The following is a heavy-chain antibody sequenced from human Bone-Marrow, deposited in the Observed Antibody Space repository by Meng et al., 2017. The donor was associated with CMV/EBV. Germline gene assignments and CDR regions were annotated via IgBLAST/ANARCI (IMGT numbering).Heavy chain of an antibody. CDR1: GFTFSSYA. J-gene: IGHJ6*02. D-gene: IGHD3-3*01. CDR2: IYSGGSST. V-gene: IGHV3-23*03. Sequence: LSLTCAASGFTFSSYAMSWVRQAPGKGLEWVSVIYSGGSSTYYADSVKGRFTISRDNSKNTLYLQMNSLRAEDTAVYYCAKEKRVLRFLEWLSCGMDVWGQGTTVTVSS. CDR3: AKEKRVLRFLEWLSCGMDV.